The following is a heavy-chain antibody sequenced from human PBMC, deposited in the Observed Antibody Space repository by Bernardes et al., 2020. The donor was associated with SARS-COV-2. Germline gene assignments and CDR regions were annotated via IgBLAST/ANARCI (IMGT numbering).Heavy chain of an antibody. CDR3: ASVMATWDRGLFSNTYYFYGMDV. J-gene: IGHJ6*02. CDR2: LYSGGST. V-gene: IGHV3-66*01. CDR1: GLTVRDTY. D-gene: IGHD3-10*01. Sequence: GGSLCLSCAASGLTVRDTYMTWVRQAPGPGLEWVALLYSGGSTYYADSVKGRFTVSRDNSKNTLYLQMNSLRAEDTAVYYCASVMATWDRGLFSNTYYFYGMDVWGQGTTVTVSS.